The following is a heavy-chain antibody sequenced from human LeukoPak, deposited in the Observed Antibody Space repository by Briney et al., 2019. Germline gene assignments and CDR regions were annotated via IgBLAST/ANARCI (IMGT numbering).Heavy chain of an antibody. Sequence: PSETLSLTCTVSGYSISSGYYWGWIRQPPGKGLEWIGSIYHSGSTYYNPSLKSRVTISVDTSKNQFSLKLSSVTAADTAVYYCARFPKGFWSGYSRGSGNYFDYWGQGTLVTVSS. V-gene: IGHV4-38-2*02. CDR1: GYSISSGYY. J-gene: IGHJ4*02. D-gene: IGHD3-3*01. CDR3: ARFPKGFWSGYSRGSGNYFDY. CDR2: IYHSGST.